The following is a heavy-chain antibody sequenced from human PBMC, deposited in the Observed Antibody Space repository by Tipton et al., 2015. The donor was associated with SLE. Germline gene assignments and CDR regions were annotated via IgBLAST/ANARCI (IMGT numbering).Heavy chain of an antibody. J-gene: IGHJ4*02. CDR1: GFSFSSYA. V-gene: IGHV3-23*01. CDR2: ISAIGSQR. Sequence: SLRLSCSASGFSFSSYAMSWVRQAPGKEPEWVSSISAIGSQRFNSDYVKGRFTISRDNSKNTLFLQMDSLRAEDTAVYYCAKNRLVNSWYFGFWGQGTLVTVS. D-gene: IGHD3-16*01. CDR3: AKNRLVNSWYFGF.